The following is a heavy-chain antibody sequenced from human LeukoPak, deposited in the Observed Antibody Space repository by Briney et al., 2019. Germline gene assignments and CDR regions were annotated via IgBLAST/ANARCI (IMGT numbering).Heavy chain of an antibody. J-gene: IGHJ4*02. Sequence: PGGSLRLSCAASGFTLSGYEMSWVRHAPGKRLEWLSYISSRDNTIYYADSVKGRFTISRDNAKNSLYLQMTSLRTEDTAVYYCARDMTGTTLFDYWGQGTLVTVSS. V-gene: IGHV3-48*03. CDR1: GFTLSGYE. CDR3: ARDMTGTTLFDY. D-gene: IGHD1-20*01. CDR2: ISSRDNTI.